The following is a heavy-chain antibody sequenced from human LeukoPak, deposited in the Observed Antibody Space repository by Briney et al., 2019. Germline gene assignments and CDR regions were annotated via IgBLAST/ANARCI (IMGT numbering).Heavy chain of an antibody. CDR3: ASGLWDDAFDI. CDR1: GGSFSGYY. CDR2: INHSGST. V-gene: IGHV4-34*01. D-gene: IGHD5-18*01. J-gene: IGHJ3*02. Sequence: SETLSRTCAVYGGSFSGYYWSWIRQPPGKGLEWIGEINHSGSTNYNPSLKSRVTISVDTSKNQFSLKLSSVTAADTAVYYCASGLWDDAFDIWGQGTMVTVSS.